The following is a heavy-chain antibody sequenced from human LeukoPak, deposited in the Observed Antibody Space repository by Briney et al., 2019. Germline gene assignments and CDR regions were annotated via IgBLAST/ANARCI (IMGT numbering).Heavy chain of an antibody. D-gene: IGHD3-22*01. CDR1: GFTFSSYA. J-gene: IGHJ4*02. CDR3: AKDTHGYPGGIDY. Sequence: GGSLRLSCAASGFTFSSYAMSWVRQAPGQGREWVSAISGSGASTYYADSVKGPFTISRDNSKNTLYLQMNSMRAEETAVYYCAKDTHGYPGGIDYWGQGTLVTVSS. CDR2: ISGSGAST. V-gene: IGHV3-23*01.